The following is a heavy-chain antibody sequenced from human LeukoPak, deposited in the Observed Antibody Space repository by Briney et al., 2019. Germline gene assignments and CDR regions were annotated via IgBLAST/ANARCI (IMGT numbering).Heavy chain of an antibody. V-gene: IGHV4-59*01. CDR2: IYYSGST. D-gene: IGHD5-18*01. CDR1: GGSISSYY. Sequence: SETLSLTCTVSGGSISSYYWSWIRQPPGKGLEWTGYIYYSGSTNYNPSLKSRVTISVDTSKNQFSLKLSSVTAADTAVYYCARSLDTAMVEAFDIWGQGTMVTVSS. J-gene: IGHJ3*02. CDR3: ARSLDTAMVEAFDI.